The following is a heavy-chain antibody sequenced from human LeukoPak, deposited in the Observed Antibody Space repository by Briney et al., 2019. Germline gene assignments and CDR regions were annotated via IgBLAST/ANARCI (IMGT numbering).Heavy chain of an antibody. CDR1: GFTFSSYR. V-gene: IGHV3-74*01. Sequence: GGSLRLSCAASGFTFSSYRMYWVRQAPGKGLLWVSDIYSDESSTSYADSVKGRFTISRDNTKNTLYLQMNSLRGEDTAVYYCARDRSRWSITPGADVWGQGTTVTVSS. D-gene: IGHD4-23*01. CDR2: IYSDESST. CDR3: ARDRSRWSITPGADV. J-gene: IGHJ6*02.